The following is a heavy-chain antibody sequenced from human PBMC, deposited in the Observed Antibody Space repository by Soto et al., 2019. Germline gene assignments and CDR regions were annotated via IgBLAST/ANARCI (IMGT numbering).Heavy chain of an antibody. CDR1: GGSFSSYA. CDR2: IIPIFGTP. CDR3: AREYRSSSGRFDN. Sequence: QVQLVQSGAEVKKPGSSVKVSCKASGGSFSSYAISWVRQAPGQGLEWMGGIIPIFGTPSYAQKFQGRVMITADESTSTAYMELSSLRSEDTAVYYCAREYRSSSGRFDNWGQGTLVTVSS. D-gene: IGHD6-6*01. J-gene: IGHJ4*02. V-gene: IGHV1-69*01.